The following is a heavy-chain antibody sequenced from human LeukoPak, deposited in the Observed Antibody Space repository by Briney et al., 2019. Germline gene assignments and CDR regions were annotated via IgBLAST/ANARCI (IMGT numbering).Heavy chain of an antibody. CDR3: ARVGSWDTFDV. J-gene: IGHJ3*01. V-gene: IGHV3-21*01. CDR1: GFTFSSYT. CDR2: ISSSSTYI. Sequence: AGGSLRLSCAASGFTFSSYTMNWVRQAPGKGLEWVSSISSSSTYIYYADSVKGRFTISRDNAKNSLYLQMNSQRAEDTAVYHCARVGSWDTFDVWGQGTMVTVSS. D-gene: IGHD3-10*01.